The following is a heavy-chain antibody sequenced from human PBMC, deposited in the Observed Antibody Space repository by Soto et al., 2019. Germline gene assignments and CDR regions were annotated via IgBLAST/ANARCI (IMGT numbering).Heavy chain of an antibody. J-gene: IGHJ1*01. V-gene: IGHV4-30-4*01. D-gene: IGHD1-7*01. CDR3: VGTGTTDDF. CDR2: IFYSGDT. CDR1: GASVNTGDYY. Sequence: NPSETLSLTCTVSGASVNTGDYYWSYIRQPPGKGLEWLGYIFYSGDTYYNPSLKSRATISLNTSRNQFSLTLTSVTDADTAVYYCVGTGTTDDFWGQGTLVTVSS.